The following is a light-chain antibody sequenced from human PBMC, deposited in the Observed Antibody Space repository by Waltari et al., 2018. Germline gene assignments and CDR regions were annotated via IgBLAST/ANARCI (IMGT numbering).Light chain of an antibody. CDR3: CSYAGRGTYV. CDR2: EVI. Sequence: QSALTQPASVSGTPGQSITISCTGTTSDVGNYDLVSWYQHHPGKAPKLLICEVIKRPSGVSSRFSGAKSGSTASLISSGLQPDDEADYYCCSYAGRGTYVFGSGTKVTVL. V-gene: IGLV2-23*02. J-gene: IGLJ1*01. CDR1: TSDVGNYDL.